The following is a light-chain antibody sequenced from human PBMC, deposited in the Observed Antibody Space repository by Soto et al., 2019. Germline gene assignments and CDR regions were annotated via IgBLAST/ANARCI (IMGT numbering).Light chain of an antibody. CDR3: QQDGSSRLT. CDR2: GAS. J-gene: IGKJ4*01. V-gene: IGKV3-20*01. Sequence: EIVLTQSPGTLSLSPGERATLSCRASQRVISSVLTWYQQAPGQAPRLLIYGASSRATGIPDRFSGSGSRTDFTLTISSLEPEDFAVYYCQQDGSSRLTFGGGTKVAI. CDR1: QRVISSV.